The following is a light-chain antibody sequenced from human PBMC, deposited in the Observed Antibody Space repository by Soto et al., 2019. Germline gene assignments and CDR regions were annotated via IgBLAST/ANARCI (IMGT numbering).Light chain of an antibody. J-gene: IGLJ1*01. CDR2: EVT. CDR1: SSDVGGYNY. CDR3: CSYAGRNILKV. Sequence: QSVLTQPPSASGSPGQSVTISCTGTSSDVGGYNYVSWYQQHPGKAPKLMIYEVTKRPSGVPDRFSGSKSGNTASLTVSGFQAEDEADYYCCSYAGRNILKVLGTGTKVTVL. V-gene: IGLV2-8*01.